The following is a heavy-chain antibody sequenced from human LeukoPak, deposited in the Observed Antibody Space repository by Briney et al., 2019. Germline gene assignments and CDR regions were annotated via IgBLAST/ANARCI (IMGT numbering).Heavy chain of an antibody. D-gene: IGHD1-26*01. CDR2: IYHSGST. J-gene: IGHJ3*02. CDR3: ARHDPIVGTPDAFDI. CDR1: GYSISSGYY. Sequence: SETLSLTCTVSGYSISSGYYWGWIRQPPGKGLEWIGSIYHSGSTYYNPSLKSRVTISVGTSKNQFSLKLSSVTAADTAVYYCARHDPIVGTPDAFDIWGQGTMVTVSS. V-gene: IGHV4-38-2*02.